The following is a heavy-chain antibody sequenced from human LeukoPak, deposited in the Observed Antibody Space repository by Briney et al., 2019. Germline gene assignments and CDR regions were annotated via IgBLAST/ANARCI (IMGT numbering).Heavy chain of an antibody. CDR3: ARDLRL. V-gene: IGHV3-21*01. CDR2: ITSGSNYI. Sequence: GGSLRLSCAASGFTFSNYNMNWVRQAPGKGLEWVSSITSGSNYIYYEDSVKGRFTISRDNAKNSLYLQMNSLRADDAAVYYCARDLRLWGQGTLVTVSS. J-gene: IGHJ4*02. CDR1: GFTFSNYN.